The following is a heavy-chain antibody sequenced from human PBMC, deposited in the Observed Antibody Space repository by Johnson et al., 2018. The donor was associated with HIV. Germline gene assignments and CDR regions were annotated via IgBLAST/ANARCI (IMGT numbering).Heavy chain of an antibody. CDR1: GFIVGTKY. CDR2: ISSSGSTI. Sequence: QEQLVESGGGLVQSGGSLRLACVASGFIVGTKYMSWVRQAPGKGLERVSRISSSGSTIYYAASVKGRFTLSRDNAKNSLYLQMNSLRAEDTAVYYCAREGGATPAFDIWGQGTMVTVSS. V-gene: IGHV3-11*01. J-gene: IGHJ3*02. CDR3: AREGGATPAFDI. D-gene: IGHD1-26*01.